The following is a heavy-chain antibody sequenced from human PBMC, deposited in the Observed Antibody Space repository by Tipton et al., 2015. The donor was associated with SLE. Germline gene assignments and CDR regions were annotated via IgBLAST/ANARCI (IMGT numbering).Heavy chain of an antibody. Sequence: TLSLTCSVSGDSISSGSYYWSWVRQTAGKGLEWIGHISFDGYTKYNSSLKTRVTISLDTSNSQFSLQLRSVTAADTAVYYCARARTGDGGPIDHWGQGILVTVSS. CDR1: GDSISSGSYY. J-gene: IGHJ4*02. D-gene: IGHD7-27*01. V-gene: IGHV4-61*09. CDR2: ISFDGYT. CDR3: ARARTGDGGPIDH.